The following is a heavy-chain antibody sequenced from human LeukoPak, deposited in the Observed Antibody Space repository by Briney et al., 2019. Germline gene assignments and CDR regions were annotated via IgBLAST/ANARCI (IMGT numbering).Heavy chain of an antibody. CDR3: ARGDIVLMVYAIRSAYY. Sequence: GRSLRLSCAASGFTFSSYAMHWVRQAPGKGLEWVAVISYDGSNKYYADSVKGRFTISRDNSKNTLYLQMNSLRAEDTAVYYCARGDIVLMVYAIRSAYYWGQGTLVTVSS. J-gene: IGHJ4*02. CDR1: GFTFSSYA. CDR2: ISYDGSNK. V-gene: IGHV3-30-3*01. D-gene: IGHD2-8*01.